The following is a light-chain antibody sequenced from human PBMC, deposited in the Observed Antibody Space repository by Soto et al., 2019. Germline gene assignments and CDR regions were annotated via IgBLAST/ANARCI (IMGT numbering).Light chain of an antibody. CDR2: GVT. J-gene: IGLJ1*01. V-gene: IGLV2-14*01. CDR1: SSDIGAYNY. Sequence: QSVLTQPASVSGSPGQSITISGTGTSSDIGAYNYVSWYQQYPGKAPKLMIYGVTNRPSGVSNRFSGSKTGNTASLTISGLQAEDEADYYCFSHRSGDSHVFGTGTKVTVL. CDR3: FSHRSGDSHV.